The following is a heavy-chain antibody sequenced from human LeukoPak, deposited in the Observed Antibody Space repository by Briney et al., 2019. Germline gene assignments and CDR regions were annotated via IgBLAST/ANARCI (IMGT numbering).Heavy chain of an antibody. V-gene: IGHV1-18*01. CDR2: ISAYIGNT. Sequence: ASVKVSCKASGYTFTSYGISWMRQAPGQGLEWMGWISAYIGNTNYAQKLQGRVTMTTDTSTSTAYMELRSLRSDDTAVYYCARGPREDFWSGYYSSNWFDPWGQGTLVTVSS. CDR3: ARGPREDFWSGYYSSNWFDP. D-gene: IGHD3-3*01. CDR1: GYTFTSYG. J-gene: IGHJ5*02.